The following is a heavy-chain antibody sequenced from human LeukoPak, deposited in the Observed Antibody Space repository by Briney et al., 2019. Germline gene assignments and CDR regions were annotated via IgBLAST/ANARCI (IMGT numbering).Heavy chain of an antibody. CDR2: INHSGST. J-gene: IGHJ4*02. V-gene: IGHV4-34*01. CDR1: GGSFSGYY. Sequence: SETLSLTCAVYGGSFSGYYWSWIRQPPGKGLEWIGEINHSGSTNYNPSLKSRVTISVDTSKNQFSLKLSSVTAADTAVYYCARVVSSIAARGFDYWGQGTLVTVSS. D-gene: IGHD6-6*01. CDR3: ARVVSSIAARGFDY.